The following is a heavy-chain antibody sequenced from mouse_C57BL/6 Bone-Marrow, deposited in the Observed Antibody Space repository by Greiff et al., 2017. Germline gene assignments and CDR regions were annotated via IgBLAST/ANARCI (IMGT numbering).Heavy chain of an antibody. Sequence: VQLQQSGTELVKPGASVKLSCKASGYTFTSYWMHWVKQRPGQGLAWIGNINPSNGGTNYNEKFKSKATLTVDKSSSTAYMQLSSLTSEDSAVYYCARSGITTVVADYWGQGTTLTVSS. CDR2: INPSNGGT. D-gene: IGHD1-1*01. J-gene: IGHJ2*01. CDR3: ARSGITTVVADY. V-gene: IGHV1-53*01. CDR1: GYTFTSYW.